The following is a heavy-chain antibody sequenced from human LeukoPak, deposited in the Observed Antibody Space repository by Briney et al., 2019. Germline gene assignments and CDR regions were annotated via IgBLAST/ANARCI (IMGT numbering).Heavy chain of an antibody. V-gene: IGHV4-30-2*02. J-gene: IGHJ5*02. CDR1: GGSISSGGYS. CDR2: IYHSGST. CDR3: ARGITMVRGSVGFDP. Sequence: SQTLSLTCAVSGGSISSGGYSWSWIRQPPGKGLEWIGYIYHSGSTYYNPSLKSRVTISVDRSKNQFSLKLSSVTAADTAVYYCARGITMVRGSVGFDPWGQGTLVTVSS. D-gene: IGHD3-10*01.